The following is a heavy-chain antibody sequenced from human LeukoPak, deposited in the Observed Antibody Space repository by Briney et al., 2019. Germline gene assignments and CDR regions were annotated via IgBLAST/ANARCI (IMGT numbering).Heavy chain of an antibody. Sequence: SETLSLTCPVSGGSISSYYWSWLRQPPGQGLEWIGYIYYSGSTNYNPSLKRRVTISVDPSTNQFSLKLSSVTASDTAVYYCARVGSSWYALNYYYYGMDVWGQGTTVTVSS. CDR3: ARVGSSWYALNYYYYGMDV. V-gene: IGHV4-59*01. CDR2: IYYSGST. CDR1: GGSISSYY. J-gene: IGHJ6*02. D-gene: IGHD6-13*01.